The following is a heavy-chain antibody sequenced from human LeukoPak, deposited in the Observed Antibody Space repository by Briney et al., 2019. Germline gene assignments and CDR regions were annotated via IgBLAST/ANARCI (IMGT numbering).Heavy chain of an antibody. V-gene: IGHV1-2*02. Sequence: ASVKCSCNASGYTFTGYYMHWVRQAPGQGIEWMGWINPNSGGTNYAQKFQGRVTMTRDTSISTAYTELSRLRSDDTAVYYCARQGAYSSSPFDFWGQGTLVPVSS. CDR3: ARQGAYSSSPFDF. D-gene: IGHD6-6*01. CDR2: INPNSGGT. J-gene: IGHJ4*02. CDR1: GYTFTGYY.